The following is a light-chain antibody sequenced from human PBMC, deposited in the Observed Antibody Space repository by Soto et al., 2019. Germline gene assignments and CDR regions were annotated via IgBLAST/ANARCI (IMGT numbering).Light chain of an antibody. Sequence: SALTQPASVSGSPGQTITISRTGTSSDLAIYNYVSWYQQQPGKAPKLMIYQVTNWPSGVSNRFSGSRSGNTASLTISGLQAEDEADYYCSSYTDSSKYVFGTGTRSPS. CDR3: SSYTDSSKYV. J-gene: IGLJ1*01. CDR2: QVT. CDR1: SSDLAIYNY. V-gene: IGLV2-14*01.